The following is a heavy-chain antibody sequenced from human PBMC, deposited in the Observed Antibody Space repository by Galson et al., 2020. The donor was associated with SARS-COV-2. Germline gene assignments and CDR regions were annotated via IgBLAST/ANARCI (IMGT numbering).Heavy chain of an antibody. CDR1: GFTFSTYA. J-gene: IGHJ4*02. CDR3: ARPLSRTDWDIYC. D-gene: IGHD2-15*01. Sequence: GGSLRLSCAVSGFTFSTYAMHWVRQSPGKGLEWVASLSDDETKPFYAESVRGRYTISRDNSKNTLYLQMNRLRVEDTAVYYCARPLSRTDWDIYCWGQVILVTVSS. CDR2: LSDDETKP. V-gene: IGHV3-30*14.